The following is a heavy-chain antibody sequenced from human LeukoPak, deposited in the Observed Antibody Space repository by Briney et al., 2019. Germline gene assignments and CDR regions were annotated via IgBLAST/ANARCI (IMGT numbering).Heavy chain of an antibody. CDR2: ISYDGSNK. Sequence: GGSLRLSCAASGFTFSSYAMHWVRQAPGKGLEWVAVISYDGSNKYYADSVKGRFTISRDNAKNSLYLQMNSLRAEDTAVYYCAREGSAEPNDYWGQGTLVTVSS. J-gene: IGHJ4*02. CDR3: AREGSAEPNDY. V-gene: IGHV3-30-3*01. CDR1: GFTFSSYA.